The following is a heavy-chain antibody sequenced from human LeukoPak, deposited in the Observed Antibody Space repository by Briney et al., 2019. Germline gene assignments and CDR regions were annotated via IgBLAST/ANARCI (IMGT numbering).Heavy chain of an antibody. V-gene: IGHV3-30*04. J-gene: IGHJ6*04. Sequence: QPGRSLRLSCAASGFTFSSYAMHWVRQAPGKGLEWVAVISYDGSNKYYADSVKGRFTISRDNSKNTLYLQMNSLSAEDTAVYYCARDRAVAGSYYYYGMDVWGKGTTVTVSS. CDR2: ISYDGSNK. CDR3: ARDRAVAGSYYYYGMDV. CDR1: GFTFSSYA. D-gene: IGHD6-19*01.